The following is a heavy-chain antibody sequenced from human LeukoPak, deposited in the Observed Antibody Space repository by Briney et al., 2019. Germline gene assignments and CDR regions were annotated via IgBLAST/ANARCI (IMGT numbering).Heavy chain of an antibody. CDR1: GFIFSSYS. Sequence: GGSLRLSCAASGFIFSSYSMNWVRQAPGKGLEWASSISSYSNYIYYTDSVKGRFTISRDNAKISLYLQMNSLRVEDTAIYYCAREGATVTNPKFFDIWGQGTVVTVSS. J-gene: IGHJ3*02. CDR2: ISSYSNYI. D-gene: IGHD4-17*01. V-gene: IGHV3-21*01. CDR3: AREGATVTNPKFFDI.